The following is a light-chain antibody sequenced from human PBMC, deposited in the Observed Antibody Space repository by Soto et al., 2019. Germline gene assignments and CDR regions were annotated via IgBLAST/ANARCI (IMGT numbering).Light chain of an antibody. CDR2: AAS. CDR1: QGISNY. Sequence: DIQMTQSPSSLSASVGDRVSITCRASQGISNYLAWYQQKPGKVPKLLIFAASTLQSGVPSRFSGSGSGTDFTLTISSLQPEDVATYYCQKYDSASWTFGQGTKVEIK. J-gene: IGKJ1*01. V-gene: IGKV1-27*01. CDR3: QKYDSASWT.